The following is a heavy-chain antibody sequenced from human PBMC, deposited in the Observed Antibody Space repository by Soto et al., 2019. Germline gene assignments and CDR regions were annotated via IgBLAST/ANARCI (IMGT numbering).Heavy chain of an antibody. CDR2: INHSGST. Sequence: QVQLQQWCAGLLKPSETLSLTCAVYGGSCSGDYWSGIRQPPGKGLEWIGEINHSGSTNYNPSLKGRVTISVDTSKNQFSLKLSSVTAADTAVYYCASIRDRYDSSGYIDYWGQGTMVTVSS. CDR3: ASIRDRYDSSGYIDY. CDR1: GGSCSGDY. V-gene: IGHV4-34*01. D-gene: IGHD3-22*01. J-gene: IGHJ4*02.